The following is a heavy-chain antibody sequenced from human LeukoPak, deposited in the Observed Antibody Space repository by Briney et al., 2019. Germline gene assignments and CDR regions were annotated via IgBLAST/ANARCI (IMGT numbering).Heavy chain of an antibody. CDR2: ISSSSSTI. Sequence: PPGGSLRLSCVASGFTFSSYSMNWVRQAPGKGLEWVSYISSSSSTIYYADSVKGRFTISRDNAKNSLYLQMNSLRAEDTAVYYCARTGYYYDSSGYYGIDYWGQGTLVTVSS. D-gene: IGHD3-22*01. J-gene: IGHJ4*02. CDR3: ARTGYYYDSSGYYGIDY. CDR1: GFTFSSYS. V-gene: IGHV3-48*04.